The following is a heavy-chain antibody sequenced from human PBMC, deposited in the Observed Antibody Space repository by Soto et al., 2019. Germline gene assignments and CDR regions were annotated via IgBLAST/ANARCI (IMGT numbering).Heavy chain of an antibody. CDR2: ILSGAST. J-gene: IGHJ3*01. CDR3: ARKRDDFDV. CDR1: GFTFSSYA. V-gene: IGHV3-23*01. Sequence: EVQLLESGGGLVQPGGSLRLSCAASGFTFSSYAMSWVRQAPGKGLEWVSAILSGASTYSADSVKGRFTISRDNSKNTLYLQMNSLRAEDTAVYYCARKRDDFDVWGQGTMVTVSS.